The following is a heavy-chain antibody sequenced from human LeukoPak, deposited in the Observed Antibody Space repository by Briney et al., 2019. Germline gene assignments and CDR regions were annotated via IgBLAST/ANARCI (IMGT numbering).Heavy chain of an antibody. J-gene: IGHJ4*02. Sequence: GKSLRLSCASSGFSFSSYGMHWVRQAPGKGLEWVAVVLYDGSNKYYADSVKGRFTISRDNSKNTLYLQMNSLRAEDTAVYSCARDPPRRFDFWGQGTLVTVSS. CDR1: GFSFSSYG. CDR3: ARDPPRRFDF. CDR2: VLYDGSNK. V-gene: IGHV3-30*03.